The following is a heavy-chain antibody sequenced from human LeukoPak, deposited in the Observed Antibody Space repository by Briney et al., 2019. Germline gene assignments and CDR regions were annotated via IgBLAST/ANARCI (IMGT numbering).Heavy chain of an antibody. Sequence: GGSLRLSCAASGFTFSDSTMHWVRQASGKGLEWVGRVRSKANSYATAYAASVKGRFTISRDDSKNTAYLQMYSLKTEDTAVYYCTRVDYYYYHMDVWGLGTTVTVSS. CDR3: TRVDYYYYHMDV. CDR2: VRSKANSYAT. D-gene: IGHD2-15*01. V-gene: IGHV3-73*01. CDR1: GFTFSDST. J-gene: IGHJ6*03.